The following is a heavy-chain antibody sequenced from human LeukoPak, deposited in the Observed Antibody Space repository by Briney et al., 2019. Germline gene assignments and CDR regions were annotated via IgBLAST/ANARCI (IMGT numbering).Heavy chain of an antibody. CDR1: GFTFSSYA. CDR3: ARDRSSWYPFDY. J-gene: IGHJ4*02. Sequence: GGSLRLSCAASGFTFSSYAMHWVRQAPGKGLEWVAVISYDGSNKYYADSVKGRFTISRDNSKNTLYLQMNSLRAKDTAVYYCARDRSSWYPFDYWGQGTLVTVSS. CDR2: ISYDGSNK. V-gene: IGHV3-30-3*01. D-gene: IGHD6-13*01.